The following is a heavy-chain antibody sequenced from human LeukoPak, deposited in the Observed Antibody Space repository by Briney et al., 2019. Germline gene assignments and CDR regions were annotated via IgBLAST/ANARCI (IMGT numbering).Heavy chain of an antibody. CDR1: GFTFSTCG. V-gene: IGHV3-23*01. D-gene: IGHD3-9*01. CDR2: ISGSGGST. J-gene: IGHJ6*03. Sequence: GGSLRLSCAASGFTFSTCGMHWVRQAPGKGLEWVSAISGSGGSTYYADSVKGRFTISRDNSKNTLYLQMNSLRAEDTAVYYCAKQSGYYVYYYMDVWGKGTTVTVSS. CDR3: AKQSGYYVYYYMDV.